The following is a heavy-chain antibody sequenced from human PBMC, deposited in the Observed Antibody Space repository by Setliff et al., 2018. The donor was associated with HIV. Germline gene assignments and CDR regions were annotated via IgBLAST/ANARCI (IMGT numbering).Heavy chain of an antibody. Sequence: PSETLSLTCAVSGGSIRSSGYSWSWIRQPPGKGLEWIGYISQSGSTYYNPSLKSRVTISVDRSKNQFSLKLSSVTAADTAVYYCARGPYYYNSSGQISAEYWGQGTLGTVSS. V-gene: IGHV4-30-2*01. CDR1: GGSIRSSGYS. CDR3: ARGPYYYNSSGQISAEY. D-gene: IGHD3-22*01. J-gene: IGHJ4*02. CDR2: ISQSGST.